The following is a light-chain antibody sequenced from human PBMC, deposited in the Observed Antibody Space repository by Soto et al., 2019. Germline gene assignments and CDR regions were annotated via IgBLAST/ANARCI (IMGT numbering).Light chain of an antibody. CDR3: CAYVGARSYV. Sequence: QSALAQPASVSGSPGQSITIPCTGSNSDIGNYNIVSWYQQHPDKAPQLIIYEVTKRPSGVSNRFSGSKSGNTASLTISGLQAEDEASYFCCAYVGARSYVFGPGTKVTVL. J-gene: IGLJ1*01. CDR2: EVT. CDR1: NSDIGNYNI. V-gene: IGLV2-23*02.